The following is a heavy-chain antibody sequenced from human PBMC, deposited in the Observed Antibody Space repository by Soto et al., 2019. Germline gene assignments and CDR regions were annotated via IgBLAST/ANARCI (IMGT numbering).Heavy chain of an antibody. Sequence: SETLSLTCAVYGGSFSGYYWSWIRQPPGKGLEWIGEINHSGSTNYNPSLKSRVTISVDTSKNQFSLKLSSVTAADTAVYYCARGQYVSGSSWRGKNWFDPWGQGTLVTVSS. J-gene: IGHJ5*02. CDR2: INHSGST. CDR3: ARGQYVSGSSWRGKNWFDP. V-gene: IGHV4-34*01. D-gene: IGHD6-13*01. CDR1: GGSFSGYY.